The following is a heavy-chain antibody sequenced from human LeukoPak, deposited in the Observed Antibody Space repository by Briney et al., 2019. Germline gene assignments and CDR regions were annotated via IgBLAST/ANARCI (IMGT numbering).Heavy chain of an antibody. CDR3: ARHRFYYGLGV. Sequence: SETLSLTCTVSGGSIRSDTSYWAWIRQPPGRGLEWIGSILYSGTTYYSPSLKSRVTTSVDTSKNQFSLRLTSVTAADTAVFYCARHRFYYGLGVWGQGTTVTVTS. CDR2: ILYSGTT. J-gene: IGHJ6*02. CDR1: GGSIRSDTSY. V-gene: IGHV4-39*01. D-gene: IGHD3-3*01.